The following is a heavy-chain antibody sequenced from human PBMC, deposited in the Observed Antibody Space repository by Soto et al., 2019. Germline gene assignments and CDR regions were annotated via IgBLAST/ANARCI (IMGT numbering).Heavy chain of an antibody. CDR3: AKDWTSI. V-gene: IGHV3-23*01. J-gene: IGHJ3*02. CDR1: GFTFSIYS. CDR2: ISGSGGST. Sequence: EVQLLESGGGLVQPGGSLRISCAASGFTFSIYSMTWVRQATGKGLEWVSTISGSGGSTYYTDSVKGRFTISRDNSKNTLFLQLNSLRAEDTAVYYCAKDWTSIWGQGTMVTVSS. D-gene: IGHD3-3*01.